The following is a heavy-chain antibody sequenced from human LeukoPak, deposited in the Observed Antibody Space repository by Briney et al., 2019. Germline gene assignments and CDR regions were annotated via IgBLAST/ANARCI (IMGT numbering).Heavy chain of an antibody. V-gene: IGHV1-18*01. J-gene: IGHJ4*02. CDR2: ISAYNGNT. CDR3: ARGIWRGEFDY. CDR1: GGTFSSYA. Sequence: ASVKVSCKASGGTFSSYAISWVRQAPGQGLEWMGWISAYNGNTNYAQKLQGRVTMTTDTSTSTAYMELRSLRSDDTAVYYCARGIWRGEFDYWGQGTLVTVSS. D-gene: IGHD2/OR15-2a*01.